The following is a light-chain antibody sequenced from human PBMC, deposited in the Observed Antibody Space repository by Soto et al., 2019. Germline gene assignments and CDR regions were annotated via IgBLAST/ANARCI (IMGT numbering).Light chain of an antibody. V-gene: IGKV3-20*01. Sequence: EIVLTQSPGTLSLSPGERVTLSCRASQSVRPNFLAWYQQKPGQAPRLLIYGTSSRATGIPDRFSGSGSGTDFTLTISRLAPEDFAVYYCQQYGNSPKTFGQGTKLEIK. J-gene: IGKJ2*01. CDR2: GTS. CDR3: QQYGNSPKT. CDR1: QSVRPNF.